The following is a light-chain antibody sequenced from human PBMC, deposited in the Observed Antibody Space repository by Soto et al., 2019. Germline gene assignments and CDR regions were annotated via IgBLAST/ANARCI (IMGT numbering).Light chain of an antibody. CDR2: EVT. J-gene: IGLJ3*02. CDR3: SSFTSSSTWV. V-gene: IGLV2-14*03. Sequence: QSALTQPASVSGSPGQSITISCTGTTSDVGGYNYVSWYQQHPGKAPKVMIYEVTNRASGVSNRFSASKSGNTASLTISGLRAEDEADYHCSSFTSSSTWVFGGGTKVTVL. CDR1: TSDVGGYNY.